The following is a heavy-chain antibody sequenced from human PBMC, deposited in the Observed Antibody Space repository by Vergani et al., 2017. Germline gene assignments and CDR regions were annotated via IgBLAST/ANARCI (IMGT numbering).Heavy chain of an antibody. Sequence: EVQLVESGGGLVQPGGSLRLSCAASGFIFSHYWMSWVRQAPGKGLEWVANINQDGSEKYYVDSVKGRFTISRDNAKNSLYLQMNSLRAEDTALSYCARINYYGSSGYSLTRWHNWFDPWGQGTLITFSS. J-gene: IGHJ5*02. CDR2: INQDGSEK. V-gene: IGHV3-7*01. D-gene: IGHD3-22*01. CDR3: ARINYYGSSGYSLTRWHNWFDP. CDR1: GFIFSHYW.